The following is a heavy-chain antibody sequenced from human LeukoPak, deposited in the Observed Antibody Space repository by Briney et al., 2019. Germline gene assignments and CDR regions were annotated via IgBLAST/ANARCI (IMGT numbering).Heavy chain of an antibody. J-gene: IGHJ3*02. CDR3: ARGRALYCGGDCRGAFDI. CDR1: GGSISSYY. CDR2: IYYSGST. D-gene: IGHD2-21*01. Sequence: SETLSLTCTVSGGSISSYYWSWIRQPPGKGLEWIGYIYYSGSTNYNPSLKSRVTISVDTSKNQFSLKLSSVTAADTAVYYCARGRALYCGGDCRGAFDIWGQGTMVTVSS. V-gene: IGHV4-59*01.